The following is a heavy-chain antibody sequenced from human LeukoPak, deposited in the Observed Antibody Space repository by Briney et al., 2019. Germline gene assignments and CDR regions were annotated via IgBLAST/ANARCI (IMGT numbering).Heavy chain of an antibody. V-gene: IGHV1-69*05. Sequence: SVKVSCKASGGTFSSYAISWVRQAPGQGLEWMGGIIPIFGTANYAQKLQGRVTMTTDTSTSTAYMELRSLRSDDTAVYYCARGPEYYDFWSGYKYYYYGMDVWGQGTTVTVSS. D-gene: IGHD3-3*01. CDR2: IIPIFGTA. CDR3: ARGPEYYDFWSGYKYYYYGMDV. J-gene: IGHJ6*02. CDR1: GGTFSSYA.